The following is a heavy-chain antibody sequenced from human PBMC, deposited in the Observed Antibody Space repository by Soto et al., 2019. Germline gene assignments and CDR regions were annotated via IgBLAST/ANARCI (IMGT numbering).Heavy chain of an antibody. CDR1: GFSFSSYG. J-gene: IGHJ2*01. V-gene: IGHV3-30*18. Sequence: QVQLVESGGGVVQPGRSLRLSCAASGFSFSSYGMHWVRQAPGKGLEWVTVVGHDGSAQEYADSVKGRFTISRDNSKNTLYLQMDSLRAEDTAVYYCAKEFLPIPMVYWYFDLWSRGTLVTVSS. D-gene: IGHD3-10*01. CDR3: AKEFLPIPMVYWYFDL. CDR2: VGHDGSAQ.